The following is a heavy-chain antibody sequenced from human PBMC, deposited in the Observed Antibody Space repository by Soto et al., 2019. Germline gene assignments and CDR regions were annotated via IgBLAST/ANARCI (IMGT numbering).Heavy chain of an antibody. V-gene: IGHV3-9*01. CDR3: AKSPCSSTSCYVNWFDP. J-gene: IGHJ5*02. CDR1: GFTFDDYA. Sequence: PGGSLRLSCAASGFTFDDYAMHWVRQAPGKGLEWVSGISWNSGSIGYADSVKGRFTISRDNAKNSLYLQMNSLRAEDTALYYYAKSPCSSTSCYVNWFDPWGQGTLVTVSS. D-gene: IGHD2-2*01. CDR2: ISWNSGSI.